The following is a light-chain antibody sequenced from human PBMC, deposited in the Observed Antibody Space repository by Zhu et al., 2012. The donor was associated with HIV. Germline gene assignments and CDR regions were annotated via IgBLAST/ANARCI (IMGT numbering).Light chain of an antibody. V-gene: IGKV1-13*01. CDR3: QHLTLYPT. Sequence: YQLKPENAPKLLIYEASRLETGVPSRFSGSGSETEFTLTISSLQPEDFATYFCQHLTLYPTFGGGSRVEIK. CDR2: EAS. J-gene: IGKJ4*01.